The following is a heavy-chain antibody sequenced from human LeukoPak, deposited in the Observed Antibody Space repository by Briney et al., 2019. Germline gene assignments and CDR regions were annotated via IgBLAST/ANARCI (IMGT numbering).Heavy chain of an antibody. J-gene: IGHJ1*01. Sequence: GGSLRLSCAASGFTFSPYWMHWVRQAPGKGLVWVARITSDGSSTAYADSVKGRFTISRDNTKNTLYLQMNNLRAEDTAVYYCARGRDCGGDCYSNEYFQHWGQGTLVTVSS. CDR1: GFTFSPYW. V-gene: IGHV3-74*01. CDR2: ITSDGSST. CDR3: ARGRDCGGDCYSNEYFQH. D-gene: IGHD2-21*02.